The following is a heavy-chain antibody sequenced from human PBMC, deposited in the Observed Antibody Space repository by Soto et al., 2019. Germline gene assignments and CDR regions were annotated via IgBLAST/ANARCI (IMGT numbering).Heavy chain of an antibody. CDR3: ARVTNYCKRGGEYFQH. CDR2: IIPIFGTA. Sequence: QVQLVQSGAEVKKPGSSVKVSCKASGGTFSSYAISWVRQAPGQGLEWMGGIIPIFGTANYAQKFQGRVTITADESTSTAYMELSSLRSEDTAVYYCARVTNYCKRGGEYFQHWGQGTLVTVSS. CDR1: GGTFSSYA. D-gene: IGHD4-4*01. V-gene: IGHV1-69*12. J-gene: IGHJ1*01.